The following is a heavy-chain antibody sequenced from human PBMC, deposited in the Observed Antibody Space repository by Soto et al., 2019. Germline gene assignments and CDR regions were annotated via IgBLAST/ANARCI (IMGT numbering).Heavy chain of an antibody. CDR1: GYTFTGYY. CDR3: ARDRGSGSYHWFDP. J-gene: IGHJ5*02. V-gene: IGHV1-2*02. Sequence: ASVKVSCKASGYTFTGYYMHWVRQAPGQGLEWMGWINPNSGGTNYAQKFQGRVTMTRDTSISTAYMELSRLRSDDTAVYYCARDRGSGSYHWFDPRGQGTLVTVSS. D-gene: IGHD3-10*01. CDR2: INPNSGGT.